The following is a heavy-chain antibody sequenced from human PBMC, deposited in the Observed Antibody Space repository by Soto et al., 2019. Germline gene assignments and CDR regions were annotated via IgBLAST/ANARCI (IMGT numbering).Heavy chain of an antibody. V-gene: IGHV4-59*08. Sequence: SETLSLTCTVSGGSINSYYWRWIRQSPGKGLEWIGYIFYSGNTNYNPSLNSRVTLSVDTSKDQFSLKLTSVTAADTAVYYCARHAPGGPFDSWGQGTLVTVS. CDR2: IFYSGNT. CDR3: ARHAPGGPFDS. J-gene: IGHJ4*02. CDR1: GGSINSYY.